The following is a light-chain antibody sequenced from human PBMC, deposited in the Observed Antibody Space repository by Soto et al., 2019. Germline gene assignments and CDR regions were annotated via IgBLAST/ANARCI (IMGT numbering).Light chain of an antibody. CDR2: GVY. CDR3: QQYVTSPLT. V-gene: IGKV3-20*01. CDR1: QSVSSY. J-gene: IGKJ4*01. Sequence: EIVLTQSPGTLSLSPGERATLSCRASQSVSSYLAWYQQKPGQAPRLLIYGVYSRATGIPDRFSGSGSGTDFTLTIRRLEPEDFAVYYCQQYVTSPLTFGGGTKVDIK.